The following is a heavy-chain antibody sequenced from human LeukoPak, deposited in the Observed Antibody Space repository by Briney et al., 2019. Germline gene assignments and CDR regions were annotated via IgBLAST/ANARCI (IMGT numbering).Heavy chain of an antibody. V-gene: IGHV3-23*01. D-gene: IGHD6-13*01. CDR2: FSVSAGSK. J-gene: IGHJ6*02. CDR3: CSSRGYDYGMDV. Sequence: GGSLRLSCAASGFTFTTYVMSWVRQATGKGLEWVSVFSVSAGSKDYADSVKGRFTTTRENSKKTLYLQIYSRRAEDTAVDYCCSSRGYDYGMDVWGQGTTVTVSS. CDR1: GFTFTTYV.